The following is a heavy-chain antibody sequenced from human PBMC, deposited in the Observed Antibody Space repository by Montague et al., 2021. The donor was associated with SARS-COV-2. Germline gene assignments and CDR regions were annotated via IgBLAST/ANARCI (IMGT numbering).Heavy chain of an antibody. CDR1: GDSDSGKIAT. CDR2: TYYRSKWYN. J-gene: IGHJ4*02. D-gene: IGHD2-2*01. CDR3: ARIPVGSKYYFDF. V-gene: IGHV6-1*01. Sequence: CAISGDSDSGKIATWRWIRQSPSLGFERLGRTYYRSKWYNDYAESVKSRITIDPDTSKHQFSLHLNSVTPEDTAVYYCARIPVGSKYYFDFWGQGTLVTVSS.